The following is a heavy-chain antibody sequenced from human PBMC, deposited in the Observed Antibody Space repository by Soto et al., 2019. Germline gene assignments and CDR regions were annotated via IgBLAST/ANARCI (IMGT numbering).Heavy chain of an antibody. V-gene: IGHV4-38-2*02. D-gene: IGHD2-8*01. CDR1: GYSISTGFN. J-gene: IGHJ4*02. CDR2: MYHGGRT. CDR3: ARDPGYCTNGVCPIFDF. Sequence: SETLSLTCAVSGYSISTGFNWAWMRQPPGKGLEWIGHMYHGGRTNYSPSLKSRVTMSLDSSKNQFSLNLSSVTAADTAVYFCARDPGYCTNGVCPIFDFWGQGVLVTVSS.